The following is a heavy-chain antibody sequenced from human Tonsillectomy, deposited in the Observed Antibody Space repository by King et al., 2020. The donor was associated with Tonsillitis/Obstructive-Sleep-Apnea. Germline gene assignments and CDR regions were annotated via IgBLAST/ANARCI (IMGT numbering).Heavy chain of an antibody. V-gene: IGHV1-18*01. J-gene: IGHJ4*02. Sequence: VQLVESGAEVKKPGASVKVSCTASGYTFPNYGISWVRQAPGQGLEWMGWISAHNGNTNYAQKLQGRVTMTTDTSTSTAYMELRSLRSDDTAVYYCARDSMSHYYDSSDYYTFNYWGQGTLVTVSS. CDR3: ARDSMSHYYDSSDYYTFNY. D-gene: IGHD3-22*01. CDR1: GYTFPNYG. CDR2: ISAHNGNT.